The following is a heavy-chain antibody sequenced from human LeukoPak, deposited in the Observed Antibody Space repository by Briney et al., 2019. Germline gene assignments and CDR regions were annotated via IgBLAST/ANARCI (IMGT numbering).Heavy chain of an antibody. Sequence: ASVKVSCKASGYTFTGYYINWVRQAPGQGLEWMGWINPNSGGTNYAQKFQGRVTMTRDTSISTAYMELSRLRSDDTAVYYCAREAGGYDSSGYPNWFDPWGQGTLVTVSS. CDR1: GYTFTGYY. D-gene: IGHD3-22*01. J-gene: IGHJ5*02. V-gene: IGHV1-2*02. CDR2: INPNSGGT. CDR3: AREAGGYDSSGYPNWFDP.